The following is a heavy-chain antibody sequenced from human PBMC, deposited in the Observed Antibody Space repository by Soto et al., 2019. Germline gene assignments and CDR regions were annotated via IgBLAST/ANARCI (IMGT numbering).Heavy chain of an antibody. J-gene: IGHJ3*02. CDR3: TRDVDMITFGRFDI. CDR2: ISSSGSTI. V-gene: IGHV3-48*04. Sequence: GGSLRLSCAASGFPFSSYAMSWVRQAPGKGLEWVSYISSSGSTIYYADSVKGRFTISRDNAKNSLYLQMNSLRAEDTAVYYCTRDVDMITFGRFDIWGQGTMVTVSS. D-gene: IGHD3-16*01. CDR1: GFPFSSYA.